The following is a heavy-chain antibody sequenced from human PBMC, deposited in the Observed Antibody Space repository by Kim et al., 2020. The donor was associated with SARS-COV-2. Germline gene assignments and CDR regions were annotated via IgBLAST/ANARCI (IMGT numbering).Heavy chain of an antibody. J-gene: IGHJ5*02. V-gene: IGHV1-69*13. CDR1: GGTFSSYA. CDR2: IIPIFGTA. Sequence: SVKVSCKASGGTFSSYAISWVRQAPGQGLEWMGGIIPIFGTANYAQKFQGRVTITADESTSTAYMELSSLRSEDTAVYYCARVAMSHAPAKVVPAAAAPYNWFDPWGQGTLVTVSS. D-gene: IGHD2-2*01. CDR3: ARVAMSHAPAKVVPAAAAPYNWFDP.